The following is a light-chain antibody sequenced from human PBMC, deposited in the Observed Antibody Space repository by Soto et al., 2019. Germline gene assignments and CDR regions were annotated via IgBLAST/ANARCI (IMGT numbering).Light chain of an antibody. CDR2: GAS. V-gene: IGKV3-15*01. J-gene: IGKJ1*01. CDR3: QQYNNGPRRT. CDR1: QSVSSN. Sequence: EESATLSCRASQSVSSNLAWYQQKPGQAPRLLIYGASTRATGIPARFSGSGSGTGFTLTFCTLLSNDFAVCYCQQYNNGPRRTYGQGTKVDIK.